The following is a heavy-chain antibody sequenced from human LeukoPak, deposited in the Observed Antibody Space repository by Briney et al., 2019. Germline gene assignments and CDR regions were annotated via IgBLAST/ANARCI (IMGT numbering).Heavy chain of an antibody. D-gene: IGHD3-10*01. CDR2: INHSGST. J-gene: IGHJ4*02. CDR1: GGSISSSSYY. Sequence: SETLSLTCTVSGGSISSSSYYWGWIRQPPGKGLEWIGEINHSGSTNYNPSLKSRVTISVDTSKNQSSLKLSSVTAADTAVYYCARGLDYYGSGSQGYYFDYWGQGTLVTVSS. V-gene: IGHV4-39*07. CDR3: ARGLDYYGSGSQGYYFDY.